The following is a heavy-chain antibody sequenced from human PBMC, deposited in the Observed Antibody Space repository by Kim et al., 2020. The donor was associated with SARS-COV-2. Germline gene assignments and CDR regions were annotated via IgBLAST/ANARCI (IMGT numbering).Heavy chain of an antibody. J-gene: IGHJ3*02. CDR3: AKNEATGPTDVFDT. Sequence: AGSVKGRFTISRDNAKNTLYGQMNSLRAEDTAVYYCAKNEATGPTDVFDTWGQGTTVTVAP. V-gene: IGHV3-23*01. D-gene: IGHD6-13*01.